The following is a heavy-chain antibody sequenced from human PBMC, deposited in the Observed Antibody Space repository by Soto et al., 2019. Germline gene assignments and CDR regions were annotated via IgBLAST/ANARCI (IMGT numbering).Heavy chain of an antibody. CDR2: LMPVFGTT. Sequence: VQLVQSGAEVQKPGSSVKVSCKASGGTFSAYAVAWLRLAPGHGLKWLGALMPVFGTTEYAKNFQGRVTITADDSPHTASSILSGLTPHETAVYYQSSETGYSLGTLEIDTCGQGTKVTVSS. CDR1: GGTFSAYA. J-gene: IGHJ5*01. D-gene: IGHD6-13*01. CDR3: SSETGYSLGTLEIDT. V-gene: IGHV1-69*01.